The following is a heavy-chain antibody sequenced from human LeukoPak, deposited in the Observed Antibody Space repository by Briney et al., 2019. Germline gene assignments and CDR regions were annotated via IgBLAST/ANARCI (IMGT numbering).Heavy chain of an antibody. CDR2: IRSDGSTT. D-gene: IGHD3-10*01. CDR1: GFTFSRYW. Sequence: PGGSLRLSCAASGFTFSRYWMHWVRQAPGKGLMWVSFIRSDGSTTYADSVKGRFTISRDNAKDTLYLQMNSLRAEDTAVYYCARDGVGEDYWGQGTLVTVSS. CDR3: ARDGVGEDY. V-gene: IGHV3-74*01. J-gene: IGHJ4*02.